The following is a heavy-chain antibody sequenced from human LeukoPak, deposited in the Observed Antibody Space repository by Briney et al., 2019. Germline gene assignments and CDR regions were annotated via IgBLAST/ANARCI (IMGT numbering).Heavy chain of an antibody. D-gene: IGHD6-19*01. CDR2: INSDGSST. Sequence: PGGSLRLSCAASGFTFSSYWMHWVRQAPGKGLVWVSRINSDGSSTSYADSVKGRFTISSDNAKNTLYLQMNSLRAEDTAVYYCARATSSGWYVNTVDWGQGTLVTVSS. CDR1: GFTFSSYW. V-gene: IGHV3-74*01. J-gene: IGHJ4*02. CDR3: ARATSSGWYVNTVD.